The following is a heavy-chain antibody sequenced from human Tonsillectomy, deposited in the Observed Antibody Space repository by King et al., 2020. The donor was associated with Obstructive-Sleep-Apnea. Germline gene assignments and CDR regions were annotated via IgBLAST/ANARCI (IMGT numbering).Heavy chain of an antibody. CDR2: ISAYNGNT. V-gene: IGHV1-18*04. J-gene: IGHJ4*02. CDR3: ARDYFDSSGYYPQPSDY. D-gene: IGHD3-22*01. CDR1: GYTFTSYG. Sequence: QLQLVQSGAEVKKPGASVKVSCKASGYTFTSYGISWVRQAPGQGLEWMGWISAYNGNTNYAQKLQGRVTMTTDTSTSTAYMELRSLRSDDTAVYYCARDYFDSSGYYPQPSDYWGQGTPVTVSS.